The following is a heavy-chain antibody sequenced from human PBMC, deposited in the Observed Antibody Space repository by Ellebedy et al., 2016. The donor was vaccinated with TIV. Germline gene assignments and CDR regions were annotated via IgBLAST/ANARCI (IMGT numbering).Heavy chain of an antibody. CDR2: ISSSSSTI. J-gene: IGHJ4*02. CDR3: ARDPPGIAVEHPGDY. D-gene: IGHD6-19*01. CDR1: GFTFSSYS. V-gene: IGHV3-48*01. Sequence: GGSLRLSXAASGFTFSSYSMNWVRQAPGKGLEWVSYISSSSSTIYYADSVKGRFTISRDNSKNTLYLQMNSLRAEDTAVYYCARDPPGIAVEHPGDYWGQGTLVTVSS.